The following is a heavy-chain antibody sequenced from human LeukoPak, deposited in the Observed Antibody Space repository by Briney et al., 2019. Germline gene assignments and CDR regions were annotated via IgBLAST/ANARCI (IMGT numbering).Heavy chain of an antibody. J-gene: IGHJ4*02. CDR1: GYTLTELS. CDR2: FDPEDGET. V-gene: IGHV1-24*01. CDR3: ATGPTRWDYVWGSYRYTGSVWDY. D-gene: IGHD3-16*02. Sequence: GASVKVSCKVSGYTLTELSMHWVRQAPGKGLEWMGGFDPEDGETIYAQKFQGRVTMTEDTSTDTAYMELSSLRSEDTAVYYCATGPTRWDYVWGSYRYTGSVWDYWGQGTLVTVSS.